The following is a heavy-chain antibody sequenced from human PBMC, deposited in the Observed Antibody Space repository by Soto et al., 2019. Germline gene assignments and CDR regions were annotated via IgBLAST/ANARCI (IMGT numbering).Heavy chain of an antibody. Sequence: ASVKVSCKASGYTFTSYGISWVRQAPGQGREWMGWISAYNGNTNYAKKLQGRVTMTTDTDTSTDYIELKSLRSDDTAVYYCARDRMAVRYYYDSSGYSEAFDYWGQGTLVTVSS. J-gene: IGHJ4*02. V-gene: IGHV1-18*01. CDR1: GYTFTSYG. CDR2: ISAYNGNT. CDR3: ARDRMAVRYYYDSSGYSEAFDY. D-gene: IGHD3-22*01.